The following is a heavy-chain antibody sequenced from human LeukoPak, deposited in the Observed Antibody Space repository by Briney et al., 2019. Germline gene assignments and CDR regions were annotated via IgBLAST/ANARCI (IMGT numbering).Heavy chain of an antibody. CDR1: GFTVSSNY. CDR2: IYSGGST. D-gene: IGHD1-26*01. CDR3: ARDGSRIGIVGFRDAFDI. V-gene: IGHV3-53*01. Sequence: GSLRLSCAASGFTVSSNYMSWVRQAPGKGLEWVSVIYSGGSTYYADSVKGRFTISRDNSKNTLYLQMNSLRAEDTAVYYCARDGSRIGIVGFRDAFDIWGQGTMVTVSS. J-gene: IGHJ3*02.